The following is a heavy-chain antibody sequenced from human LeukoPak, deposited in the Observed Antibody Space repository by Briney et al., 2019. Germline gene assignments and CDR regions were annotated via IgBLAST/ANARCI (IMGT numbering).Heavy chain of an antibody. CDR1: GGSIGSYY. Sequence: SETLSLTCTVSGGSIGSYYWSWIRQPPGKGLEWIGYIYYSGSTNYNPSLKSRVTISVDASENQFSLRLSSVTAADTAVYYCARQADTAMITGGFYFDYWGQGTLVTVSS. J-gene: IGHJ4*02. CDR3: ARQADTAMITGGFYFDY. D-gene: IGHD5-18*01. V-gene: IGHV4-59*08. CDR2: IYYSGST.